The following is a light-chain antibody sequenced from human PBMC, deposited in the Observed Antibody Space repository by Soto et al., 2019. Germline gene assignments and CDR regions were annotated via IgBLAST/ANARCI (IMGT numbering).Light chain of an antibody. Sequence: DIQMTQSPSTLSVSVGDRVTITCRASQSISTWLAWYQQKPGKAPNLLIYKASTLQSGVPSRFSGSGSGTAFTITISSLQPDDFATSSCQQYSAYPYTFGQGTKVEIK. CDR1: QSISTW. CDR2: KAS. V-gene: IGKV1-5*03. J-gene: IGKJ2*01. CDR3: QQYSAYPYT.